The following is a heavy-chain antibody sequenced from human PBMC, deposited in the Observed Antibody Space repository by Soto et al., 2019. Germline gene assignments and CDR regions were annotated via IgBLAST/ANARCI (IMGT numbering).Heavy chain of an antibody. J-gene: IGHJ6*02. CDR3: AKSFLCSSASCRDYYYYGVDV. V-gene: IGHV3-23*01. Sequence: EVQLLESGGGLVQPGGSLRLSCAASGFTFSSAAMSWVRQTPGKGLEWVSAISGGGGSSYYADSVKGRFTISRDNSKNTLYLHMHSLRAEDTAVYYCAKSFLCSSASCRDYYYYGVDVWGQGTTVPVSS. CDR1: GFTFSSAA. D-gene: IGHD2-2*01. CDR2: ISGGGGSS.